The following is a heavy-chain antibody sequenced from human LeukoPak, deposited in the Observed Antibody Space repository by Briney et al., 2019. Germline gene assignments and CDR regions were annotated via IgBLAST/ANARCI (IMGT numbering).Heavy chain of an antibody. CDR1: GFTVSNNY. Sequence: PGGSLRLSCVASGFTVSNNYMSWVRQAPGKGLEWVSVIYRGGDTYYADSVKGRFTISRDNAKNSLSLQMNSLRAEDTAVYYCARPLMYYYGSETYFWFDPWGQGTLATVSS. D-gene: IGHD3-10*01. J-gene: IGHJ5*02. V-gene: IGHV3-66*04. CDR2: IYRGGDT. CDR3: ARPLMYYYGSETYFWFDP.